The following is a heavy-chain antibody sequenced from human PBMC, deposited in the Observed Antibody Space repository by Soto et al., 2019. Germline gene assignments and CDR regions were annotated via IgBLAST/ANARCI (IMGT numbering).Heavy chain of an antibody. Sequence: GGSLRLSCVGSGFRFSDYPLNWVRQAPGQGLEWMGWINPNSGGTNYAQKFQGRVTMTRDTSISTAYMELSRLRSDDTAVYYCANWSGDSSGYLIPAFDIWGQGTMVTVSS. J-gene: IGHJ3*02. CDR2: INPNSGGT. D-gene: IGHD3-22*01. CDR3: ANWSGDSSGYLIPAFDI. CDR1: GFRFSDYP. V-gene: IGHV1-2*02.